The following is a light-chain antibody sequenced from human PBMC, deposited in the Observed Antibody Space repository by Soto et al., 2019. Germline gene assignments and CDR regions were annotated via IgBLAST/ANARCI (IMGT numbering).Light chain of an antibody. CDR3: QQSYMTLRT. Sequence: DIQMTQSPSSLSASVGDRVTITCRASQNITNFLNWYQQRSGTAPRLLIYGASSLQSGVPSRFSGGGSGTDFTLTLNSLQPEDFATYHCQQSYMTLRTFGQGTRV. CDR2: GAS. CDR1: QNITNF. J-gene: IGKJ1*01. V-gene: IGKV1-39*01.